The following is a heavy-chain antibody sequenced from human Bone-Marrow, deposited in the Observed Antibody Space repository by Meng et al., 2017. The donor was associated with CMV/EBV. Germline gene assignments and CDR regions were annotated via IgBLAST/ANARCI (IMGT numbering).Heavy chain of an antibody. J-gene: IGHJ4*02. D-gene: IGHD4-11*01. CDR3: AKERGYSNPYFDY. V-gene: IGHV3-30-3*01. CDR1: GFTFSSYA. Sequence: GGSLRLSCAASGFTFSSYAMHWVRQAPGKGLEWVAVISYDGSNKYYADSVKGRFTISRDNSKNTLYLQMNSLRAEDTAVYYCAKERGYSNPYFDYWGPGTLVTVSS. CDR2: ISYDGSNK.